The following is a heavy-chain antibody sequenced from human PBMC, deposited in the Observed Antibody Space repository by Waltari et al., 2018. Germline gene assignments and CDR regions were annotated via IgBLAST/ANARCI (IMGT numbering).Heavy chain of an antibody. J-gene: IGHJ4*02. D-gene: IGHD3-22*01. CDR3: AKDRQLYYYDSSGYYY. CDR2: ISGSGGST. Sequence: EVQLLESGGGLVQPGGSLRLSCSASGFTFSSYAMSWVRPSAGKGLEWVSAISGSGGSTYYADSVKGRFTISRDNSKNTLYLQMNSLRAEDTAVYYCAKDRQLYYYDSSGYYYWGQGTLVTVSS. CDR1: GFTFSSYA. V-gene: IGHV3-23*01.